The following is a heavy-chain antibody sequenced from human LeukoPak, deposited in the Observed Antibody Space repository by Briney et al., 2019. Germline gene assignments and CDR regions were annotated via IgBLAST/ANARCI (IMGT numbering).Heavy chain of an antibody. CDR2: IWSDGSNK. J-gene: IGHJ6*03. CDR1: GFTFSSYA. CDR3: AQDARYYDSSGYTDYYYYYMDV. V-gene: IGHV3-33*06. D-gene: IGHD3-22*01. Sequence: PGGSLRLSCAASGFTFSSYAMSWVRQAPGKGLEWVAVIWSDGSNKYYADSVKGRFTISRDNSRNTLYLQMNSLRAEDTAVYYCAQDARYYDSSGYTDYYYYYMDVWGKGTTVTVSS.